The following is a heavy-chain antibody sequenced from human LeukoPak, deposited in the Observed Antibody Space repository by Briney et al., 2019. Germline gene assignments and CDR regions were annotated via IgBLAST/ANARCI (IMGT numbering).Heavy chain of an antibody. Sequence: QTSETLSLTCTVSGGSISSYYWSWIRQPPGKRLEWIGYIYYSGSTNYNPSLKSRVTISVDTSKNQFSLKLSSVTAADTAVYYCARLKETYYYDSSGYNAFDIWGQGTMVTASS. J-gene: IGHJ3*02. CDR1: GGSISSYY. CDR3: ARLKETYYYDSSGYNAFDI. D-gene: IGHD3-22*01. V-gene: IGHV4-59*08. CDR2: IYYSGST.